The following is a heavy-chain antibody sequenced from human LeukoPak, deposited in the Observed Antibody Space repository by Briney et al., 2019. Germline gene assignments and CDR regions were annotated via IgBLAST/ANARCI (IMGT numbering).Heavy chain of an antibody. V-gene: IGHV3-7*05. CDR3: ATPMRFDY. J-gene: IGHJ4*02. CDR2: IKEDGSEK. CDR1: GFTSSSNW. Sequence: PGGSLRLSCAAPGFTSSSNWMSWVRHAPGKGLEWGGNIKEDGSEKCYVDSVKGRFTIFRDIAKKSLYLQMNSLRDEDTAVYYCATPMRFDYWGQGTLVTVSS.